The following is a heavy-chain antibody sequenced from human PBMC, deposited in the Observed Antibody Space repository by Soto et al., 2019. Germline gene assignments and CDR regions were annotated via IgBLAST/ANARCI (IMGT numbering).Heavy chain of an antibody. D-gene: IGHD3-16*01. Sequence: GASVKVSCKASGYTFSDFDINWLRQASGQGPEWMGWMNARSGDTFFPQRFQGKFTMTWDTSLRTAYMEVGSLTSDDTAIYYCARGNPFNYAGFDVRGPGTTVPVSS. CDR1: GYTFSDFD. CDR2: MNARSGDT. J-gene: IGHJ6*02. CDR3: ARGNPFNYAGFDV. V-gene: IGHV1-8*01.